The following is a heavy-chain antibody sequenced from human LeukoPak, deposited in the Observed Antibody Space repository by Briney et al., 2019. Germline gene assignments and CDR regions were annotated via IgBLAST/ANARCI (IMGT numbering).Heavy chain of an antibody. D-gene: IGHD3-3*01. CDR3: AKDTLNYDFWSGPFDY. CDR1: GFTFSSYA. CDR2: ISGSGGST. V-gene: IGHV3-23*01. J-gene: IGHJ4*02. Sequence: GGSLRLSCAASGFTFSSYAMSWVRQAPGKGLEWVSAISGSGGSTYYADPVKGRFTISRDNSKNTLYLQMNSLRAEDTAVYYCAKDTLNYDFWSGPFDYWGQGTLVTVSS.